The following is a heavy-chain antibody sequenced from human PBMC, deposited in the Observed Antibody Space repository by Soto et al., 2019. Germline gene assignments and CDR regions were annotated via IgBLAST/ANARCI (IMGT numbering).Heavy chain of an antibody. CDR3: ARETGYSSSWYLNYYYGMDV. CDR1: GFTFSSYA. CDR2: ISGSGGST. Sequence: EVQLLESGGGLVQPGGSLRLSCAASGFTFSSYAMSWVRQAPGKGLEWVSAISGSGGSTYYADSVKGRFTISRDNSKNTLYLQMNSLRAGDTAVYYCARETGYSSSWYLNYYYGMDVWGQGTTVTVSS. V-gene: IGHV3-23*01. D-gene: IGHD6-13*01. J-gene: IGHJ6*02.